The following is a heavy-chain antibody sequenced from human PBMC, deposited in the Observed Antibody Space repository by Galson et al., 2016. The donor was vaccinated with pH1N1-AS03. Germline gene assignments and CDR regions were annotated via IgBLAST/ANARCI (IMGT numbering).Heavy chain of an antibody. D-gene: IGHD2-21*01. CDR1: GFTFSSYA. CDR3: VRVAYVDEGFDS. Sequence: SLRLSCAASGFTFSSYAMSWVRQAPGKGLEWVSAISGSGGTTYYADSVKGRFTISKDNSKSTLFLQMYSLRVEDTAVYYCVRVAYVDEGFDSWGQGTLVTVSS. V-gene: IGHV3-23*01. J-gene: IGHJ4*02. CDR2: ISGSGGTT.